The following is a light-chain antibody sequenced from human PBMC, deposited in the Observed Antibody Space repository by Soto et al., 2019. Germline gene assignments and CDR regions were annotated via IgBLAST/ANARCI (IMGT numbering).Light chain of an antibody. CDR1: QDVSIW. CDR2: GAS. Sequence: DIQMTQSPSSLSASVGDKVTITCRASQDVSIWLAWFQQKPGEAPKLLIYGASSLQSGVPSRFSGTGSGTDFTLTINSLQPEDFATYYCLQATSFPRTLGGGTKVDSK. J-gene: IGKJ4*01. CDR3: LQATSFPRT. V-gene: IGKV1-12*01.